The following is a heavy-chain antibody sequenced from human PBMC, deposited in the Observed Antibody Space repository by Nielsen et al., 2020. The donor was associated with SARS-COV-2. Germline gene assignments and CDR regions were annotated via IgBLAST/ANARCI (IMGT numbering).Heavy chain of an antibody. CDR3: ARDAFTGYSSSWYVKNWFDP. D-gene: IGHD6-13*01. Sequence: SETLSLTCAVYGGSFSGYYWSWIRQPPGKGLEWIGEINHSGSTNYNPSLKSRVTISVDTSKNQFSLKLSSVTAADTAVYYCARDAFTGYSSSWYVKNWFDPWGQGTLVTVSS. J-gene: IGHJ5*02. V-gene: IGHV4-34*01. CDR1: GGSFSGYY. CDR2: INHSGST.